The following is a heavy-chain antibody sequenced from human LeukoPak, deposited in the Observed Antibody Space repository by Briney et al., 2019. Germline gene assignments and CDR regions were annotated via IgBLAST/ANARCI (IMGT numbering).Heavy chain of an antibody. D-gene: IGHD5-18*01. CDR3: ARGPHIQLWSAFDY. CDR1: GDSISSASYY. CDR2: TDYSGST. V-gene: IGHV4-61*01. J-gene: IGHJ4*02. Sequence: PSETLPLTCTVSGDSISSASYYWRWLRQPAGKGLEWIGFTDYSGSTNYNPSLKSRVTISVDTSKTQFSLKLSSVTAAHTAVYYCARGPHIQLWSAFDYWGQGTLVTVSS.